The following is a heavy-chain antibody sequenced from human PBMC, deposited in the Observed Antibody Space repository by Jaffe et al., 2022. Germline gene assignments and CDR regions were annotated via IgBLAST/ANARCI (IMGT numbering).Heavy chain of an antibody. CDR3: ASLNWKAQSDY. D-gene: IGHD1-1*01. Sequence: EVQLVESGGGLVQPGGSLRLSCAASGFTFSDHYMDWVRQAPGKGLEWVGRTRNKANSYTTEYAASVKGRFTISRDDSKNSLYLQMNSLKTEDTAVYYCASLNWKAQSDYWGQGTLVTVSS. CDR1: GFTFSDHY. CDR2: TRNKANSYTT. J-gene: IGHJ4*02. V-gene: IGHV3-72*01.